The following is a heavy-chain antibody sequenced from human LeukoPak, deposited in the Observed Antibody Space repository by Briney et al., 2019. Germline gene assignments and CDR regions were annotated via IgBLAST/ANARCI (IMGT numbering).Heavy chain of an antibody. J-gene: IGHJ4*02. Sequence: GGSPRLSCIVSGFTVSGNNINWVRQAPGKGLECVSVIHSGGSSYYADSVKGRFTISRDNSKNTLFLQMSSLRADETAVYYCARSAPMVRGVIPALIDYWGQGTLVTVSS. CDR3: ARSAPMVRGVIPALIDY. D-gene: IGHD3-10*01. V-gene: IGHV3-53*01. CDR2: IHSGGSS. CDR1: GFTVSGNN.